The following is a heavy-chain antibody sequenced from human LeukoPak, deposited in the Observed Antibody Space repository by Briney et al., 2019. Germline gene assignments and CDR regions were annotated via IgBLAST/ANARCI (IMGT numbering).Heavy chain of an antibody. Sequence: HPGGSLRLSCAASGFTFDDYAMHWVRQAPGKGLEWVSGISWNSGSIGYADSVKGRFTISRDNAKNSLYLQMNSLRAEDTAVYYCARDPGVYCSSTSCSYYFDYWGQGTQVTVSS. CDR3: ARDPGVYCSSTSCSYYFDY. CDR2: ISWNSGSI. V-gene: IGHV3-9*01. CDR1: GFTFDDYA. D-gene: IGHD2-2*01. J-gene: IGHJ4*02.